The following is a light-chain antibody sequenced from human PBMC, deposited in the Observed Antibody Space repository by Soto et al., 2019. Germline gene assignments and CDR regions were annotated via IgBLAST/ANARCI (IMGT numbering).Light chain of an antibody. CDR3: QQYNNWPRGYT. CDR1: QSVSSN. Sequence: EIVMTQSTATLSVSPGERATLSCRASQSVSSNLAWYQQKPGQAPRLLIYGASTRATGIPARFSGSGSGTDFTLTISSLQSEDFAVYYCQQYNNWPRGYTFGQGTKLEIK. V-gene: IGKV3-15*01. J-gene: IGKJ2*01. CDR2: GAS.